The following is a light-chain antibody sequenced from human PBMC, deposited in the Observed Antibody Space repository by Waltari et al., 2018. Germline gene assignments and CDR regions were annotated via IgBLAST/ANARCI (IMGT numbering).Light chain of an antibody. CDR3: QHYVRLPAT. J-gene: IGKJ1*01. CDR2: GAS. CDR1: QSVRGS. Sequence: EIVLTQSPGTPSLSPGERATLSCRASQSVRGSLAWYQQKAGQAPRLLIYGASSRATGIPERFSGSGSGTDFSLTISRLEPEDFAVYYCQHYVRLPATFGQGTKVEIK. V-gene: IGKV3-20*01.